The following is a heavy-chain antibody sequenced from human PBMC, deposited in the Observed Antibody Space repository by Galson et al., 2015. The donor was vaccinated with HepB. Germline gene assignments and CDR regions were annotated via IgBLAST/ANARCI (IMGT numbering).Heavy chain of an antibody. D-gene: IGHD3-3*01. Sequence: SLRLSCAAPGFTFSSYSMNWVRQAPGKGLEWVSYISSSSSTIYYADSVKGRFTISRDNAKNSLYLQMNSLRDEDTAVYYCASLGPGVDFWSEGGQGTLVTVSS. CDR2: ISSSSSTI. J-gene: IGHJ4*02. V-gene: IGHV3-48*02. CDR3: ASLGPGVDFWSE. CDR1: GFTFSSYS.